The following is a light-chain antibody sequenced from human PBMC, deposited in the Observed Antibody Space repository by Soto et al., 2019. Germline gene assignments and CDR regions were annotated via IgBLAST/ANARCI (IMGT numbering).Light chain of an antibody. J-gene: IGLJ1*01. V-gene: IGLV2-8*01. Sequence: QSALTQPRSVSGSPGQSVTISCTGTSSDVGGYNYVSWYQHHPGKAPKLMIYEVNKRPSGVPDRFSGSKSGNTASLTVSGLQAEDEADYYCTSYAGSNNRGVFGSGTKVTVL. CDR3: TSYAGSNNRGV. CDR2: EVN. CDR1: SSDVGGYNY.